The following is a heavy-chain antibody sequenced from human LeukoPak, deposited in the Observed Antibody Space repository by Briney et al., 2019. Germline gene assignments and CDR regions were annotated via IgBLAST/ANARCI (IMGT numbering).Heavy chain of an antibody. CDR1: GYTFTGHY. J-gene: IGHJ3*02. CDR2: INPNSGGT. CDR3: ARVRYSGYKYHAFDI. V-gene: IGHV1-2*02. Sequence: ASVKVSCKASGYTFTGHYMHWVRQAPGQGLEWMGWINPNSGGTNHAQEFQGRVTMTRDTSISTAYMELSRLRSDDTAVYYCARVRYSGYKYHAFDIWGQGTMVTVSS. D-gene: IGHD5-12*01.